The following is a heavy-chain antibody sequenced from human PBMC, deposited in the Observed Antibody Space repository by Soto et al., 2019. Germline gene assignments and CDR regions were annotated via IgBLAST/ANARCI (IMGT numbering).Heavy chain of an antibody. Sequence: QVQLVESGGGVVQPGRSLRLSCAASGFTFSSYGMHWVRQAPGKGLEWVAVISYDGSNKYYADSVKGRFTISRDNSKNTMYLQMNSVRAEDTAVYYCAKDSRIQLWLCYYYYGMDVWGQGTTVTVSS. D-gene: IGHD5-18*01. J-gene: IGHJ6*02. CDR2: ISYDGSNK. CDR3: AKDSRIQLWLCYYYYGMDV. V-gene: IGHV3-30*18. CDR1: GFTFSSYG.